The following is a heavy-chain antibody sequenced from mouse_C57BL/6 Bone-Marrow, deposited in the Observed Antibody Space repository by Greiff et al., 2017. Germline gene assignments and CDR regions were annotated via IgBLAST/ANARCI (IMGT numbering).Heavy chain of an antibody. J-gene: IGHJ1*03. Sequence: VQLQQPGAELVKPGASVKLSCKASGYTFTSYWMQWVKQRPGQGLEWIGEIDPSDSYTNYNQKFKGKATLTVDTSSSTAYMQLSSLTSEDSAVYYCASHYCVSSYWYFDVWGTGTTVTVSS. V-gene: IGHV1-50*01. CDR1: GYTFTSYW. D-gene: IGHD1-1*01. CDR2: IDPSDSYT. CDR3: ASHYCVSSYWYFDV.